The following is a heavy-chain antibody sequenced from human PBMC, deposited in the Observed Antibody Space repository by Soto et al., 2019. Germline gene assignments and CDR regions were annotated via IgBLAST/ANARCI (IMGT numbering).Heavy chain of an antibody. CDR3: AKDRDGYHLPTYAFDL. CDR1: GFTFSSYG. V-gene: IGHV3-30*18. D-gene: IGHD5-12*01. J-gene: IGHJ3*01. Sequence: QVQLVESGGGVVQPGRSLRLSCAASGFTFSSYGMHWVRQAPGKGLEWVAVISYDRNNHYYADSVKGRFTISRDNSKNTLYLQMNSLRAEDTAVYYCAKDRDGYHLPTYAFDLWGQGTMVTVSS. CDR2: ISYDRNNH.